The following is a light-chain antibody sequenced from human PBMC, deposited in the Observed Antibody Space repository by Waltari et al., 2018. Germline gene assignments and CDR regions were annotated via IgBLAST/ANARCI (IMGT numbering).Light chain of an antibody. CDR2: HDT. CDR3: QTWDSNTVV. CDR1: KVGDKY. J-gene: IGLJ2*01. Sequence: SYDLTQPPSVSASPGQTASIACFGDKVGDKYVSWYQQKPGQAPVLVSYHDTKRPSVIPERFSASNSGNTATLTVSETQAVDEASYYCQTWDSNTVVFGGGTTLTVL. V-gene: IGLV3-1*01.